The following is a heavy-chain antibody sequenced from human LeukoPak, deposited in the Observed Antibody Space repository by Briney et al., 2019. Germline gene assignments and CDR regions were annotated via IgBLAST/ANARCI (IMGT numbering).Heavy chain of an antibody. CDR2: ISYDGSNK. V-gene: IGHV3-30-3*01. CDR1: GFTLNSYE. Sequence: PGGSLRLSCAASGFTLNSYEMHWVRQAPGKGLEWVAVISYDGSNKYYADFVKGRFTFSRDNSKNTVHLQMNSLRAEDTAVYYCARGRSRERAYGMDVWGPGTTVTVSS. D-gene: IGHD6-6*01. J-gene: IGHJ6*02. CDR3: ARGRSRERAYGMDV.